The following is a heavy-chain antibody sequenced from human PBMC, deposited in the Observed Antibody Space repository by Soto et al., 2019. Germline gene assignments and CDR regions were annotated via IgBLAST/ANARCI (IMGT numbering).Heavy chain of an antibody. CDR3: ARLSRHRRTSITIFGVVTYHFDY. Sequence: PSETLSLTCTASGGSISSSSYYWGWIRQPPGKGLEWIGSIYYSGSTYYNPSLKSRVTISVDTSKNQFSLKLSSVTAADTAVYYCARLSRHRRTSITIFGVVTYHFDYWGQGTLVTVSS. CDR1: GGSISSSSYY. D-gene: IGHD3-3*01. CDR2: IYYSGST. V-gene: IGHV4-39*01. J-gene: IGHJ4*02.